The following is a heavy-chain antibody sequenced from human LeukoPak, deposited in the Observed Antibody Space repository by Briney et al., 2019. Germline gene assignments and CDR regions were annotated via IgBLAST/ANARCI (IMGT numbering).Heavy chain of an antibody. Sequence: GGSLRLSCAASGFTFSSYAMHWVRQAPGKGLEWVAVISYDGSNKYYADSVKGRFTISGDNSKNTLYLQMNSLRAEDTAVYYCARELGFGNWGQGTLVTVSS. V-gene: IGHV3-30-3*01. CDR1: GFTFSSYA. CDR2: ISYDGSNK. D-gene: IGHD3-3*01. CDR3: ARELGFGN. J-gene: IGHJ4*02.